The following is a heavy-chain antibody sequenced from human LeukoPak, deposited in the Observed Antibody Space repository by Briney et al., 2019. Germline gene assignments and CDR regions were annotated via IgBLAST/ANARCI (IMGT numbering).Heavy chain of an antibody. CDR3: ARDPTAYYDSSGYYLNTIDY. CDR1: GFTFSSYA. CDR2: ISGSGGST. D-gene: IGHD3-22*01. Sequence: GGSLRLSCAASGFTFSSYAMSWVRQAPGKGLEWVSAISGSGGSTYYADSVKGRFTISRDNSKNTLYLQMNSLRAEDTAVCYCARDPTAYYDSSGYYLNTIDYWGQGTLVTVSS. V-gene: IGHV3-23*01. J-gene: IGHJ4*02.